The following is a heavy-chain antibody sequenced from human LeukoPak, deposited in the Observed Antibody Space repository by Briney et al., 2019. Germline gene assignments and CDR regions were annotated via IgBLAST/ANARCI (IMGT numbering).Heavy chain of an antibody. CDR2: IKSKDVGETT. CDR1: GFTFTNAW. CDR3: TTTPINLGGRGSYY. J-gene: IGHJ4*02. Sequence: GGSLRLSCAASGFTFTNAWMSWVRQAPGKGLDWVGRIKSKDVGETTHYAAPVKGRFTISRDDSKNTLYLQMNSLETEDTAVYYCTTTPINLGGRGSYYWGQGTLVTVSS. D-gene: IGHD3-10*01. V-gene: IGHV3-15*01.